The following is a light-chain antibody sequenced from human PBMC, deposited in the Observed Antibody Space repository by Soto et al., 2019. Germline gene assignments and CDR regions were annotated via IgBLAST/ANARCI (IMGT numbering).Light chain of an antibody. CDR1: QSVSSN. Sequence: EIVMTQSPATLSESPGERATLSCRASQSVSSNLAWYQQKPGQAPRLLIYDASTRATGIPARFSGSGSGTEFTLTISSLQSEDFAVYYCQQYNKWPPLTFGGGTKVEIK. CDR3: QQYNKWPPLT. J-gene: IGKJ4*01. V-gene: IGKV3-15*01. CDR2: DAS.